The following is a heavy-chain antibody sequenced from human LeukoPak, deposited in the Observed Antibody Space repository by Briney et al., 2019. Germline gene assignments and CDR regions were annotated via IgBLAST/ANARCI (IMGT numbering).Heavy chain of an antibody. D-gene: IGHD1-14*01. CDR3: VRHNTGADY. V-gene: IGHV5-51*01. CDR2: VYPLDSET. Sequence: GESLKISFQTSGDSFNTFMIAWVRQAPGRGLEWMGLVYPLDSETRYGPSFQGQVTISADKSTSSAFLQWDSLKASDTAMYYCVRHNTGADYWGQGTLVTVSS. CDR1: GDSFNTFM. J-gene: IGHJ4*02.